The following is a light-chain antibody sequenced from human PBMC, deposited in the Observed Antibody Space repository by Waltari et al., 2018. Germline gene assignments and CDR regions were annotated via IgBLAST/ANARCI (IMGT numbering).Light chain of an antibody. Sequence: QSALTQPAPASGSPGQSITIPCTGTSREVGNYNLVSWYQQHPGKAPKLMISAGSKRPSGVSNRFSGSKSGNTASLTISGLQAEDEADYYCCSYAGSSTYVFGTGTKVTVL. CDR1: SREVGNYNL. J-gene: IGLJ1*01. CDR2: AGS. CDR3: CSYAGSSTYV. V-gene: IGLV2-23*01.